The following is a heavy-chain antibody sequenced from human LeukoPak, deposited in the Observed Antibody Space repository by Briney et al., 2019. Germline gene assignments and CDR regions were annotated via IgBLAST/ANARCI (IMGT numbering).Heavy chain of an antibody. CDR2: INPNSGGT. Sequence: ASVKISCKASGYTFTGYYMHWVRQAPGQGLEWMGWINPNSGGTNYAQKFQGWVTMTRDTSISTAYMELSRLRSDDTAVYYCARGHMVVVIGSYDYWGQGTLVTVSS. CDR1: GYTFTGYY. J-gene: IGHJ4*02. V-gene: IGHV1-2*04. CDR3: ARGHMVVVIGSYDY. D-gene: IGHD3-22*01.